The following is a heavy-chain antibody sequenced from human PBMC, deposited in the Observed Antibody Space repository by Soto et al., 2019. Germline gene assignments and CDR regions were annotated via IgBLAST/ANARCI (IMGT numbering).Heavy chain of an antibody. V-gene: IGHV3-23*01. J-gene: IGHJ4*02. D-gene: IGHD3-3*01. Sequence: GSLRLSCATSGFSFRSYAMTWLRQAPGKGLEWVSTISPTGGTTNYADSVKGRFTISRDNSQKTLYLQMNSLRAEDTAIYYCAKGKAHTLFGVDTLFDYWGQGTLVTVSS. CDR2: ISPTGGTT. CDR3: AKGKAHTLFGVDTLFDY. CDR1: GFSFRSYA.